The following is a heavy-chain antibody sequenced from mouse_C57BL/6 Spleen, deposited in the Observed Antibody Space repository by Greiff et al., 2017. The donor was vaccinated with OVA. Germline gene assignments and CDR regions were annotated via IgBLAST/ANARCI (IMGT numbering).Heavy chain of an antibody. D-gene: IGHD2-1*01. Sequence: VQLQQSGPELVKPGASVKIPCKASGYTFTDYNMDWVKQSHGKSLEWIGDINPNNGGTIYNQKFKGKATLTVDKSSSTAYMELRSLTSEDTAVYYCARKGKIYYDYAMDYWGQGTSVTVSS. CDR2: INPNNGGT. CDR1: GYTFTDYN. V-gene: IGHV1-18*01. J-gene: IGHJ4*01. CDR3: ARKGKIYYDYAMDY.